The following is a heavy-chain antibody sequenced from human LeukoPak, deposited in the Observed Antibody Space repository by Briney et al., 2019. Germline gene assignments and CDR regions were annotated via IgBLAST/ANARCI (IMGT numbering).Heavy chain of an antibody. Sequence: ASVKLSCKASGYTFTGYYMHWVRQAPGQGLEWMGWINPNSGGTNYAQKFQGRVTMTRDTSIRTAYMELSRLRSDDTAVYYCAGSSGYLTQIDYWGQGTLVTVSS. V-gene: IGHV1-2*02. CDR2: INPNSGGT. J-gene: IGHJ4*02. D-gene: IGHD3-22*01. CDR1: GYTFTGYY. CDR3: AGSSGYLTQIDY.